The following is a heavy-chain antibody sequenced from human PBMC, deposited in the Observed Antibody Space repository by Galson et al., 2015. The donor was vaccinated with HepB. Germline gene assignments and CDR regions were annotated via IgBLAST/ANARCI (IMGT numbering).Heavy chain of an antibody. D-gene: IGHD3-16*01. V-gene: IGHV3-11*06. J-gene: IGHJ5*02. CDR1: GFTFSGYY. CDR3: ARLRLINNWFDP. Sequence: SLRLSCAASGFTFSGYYMSWIRQAPGKGLEWISYFTRDSSYTKYADSVKGRFTISRDNAKNSLSLQMNSLRVEDTAVYYCARLRLINNWFDPWGQGTLVTVSS. CDR2: FTRDSSYT.